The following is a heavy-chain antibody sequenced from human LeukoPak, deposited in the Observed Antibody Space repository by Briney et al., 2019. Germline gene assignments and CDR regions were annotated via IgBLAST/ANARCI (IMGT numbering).Heavy chain of an antibody. D-gene: IGHD2-15*01. Sequence: SETLSLTCTVSGGSISGSSYYWGWIRQPPGKGLEWIGSIYYSGSTYYNPSLKSRVTISVDTSKNQFSLKLSSVTAADTAVYYCARHVIYCSGGSCYRSYYYGMDVWGQGTTVTVSS. CDR1: GGSISGSSYY. J-gene: IGHJ6*02. CDR2: IYYSGST. V-gene: IGHV4-39*01. CDR3: ARHVIYCSGGSCYRSYYYGMDV.